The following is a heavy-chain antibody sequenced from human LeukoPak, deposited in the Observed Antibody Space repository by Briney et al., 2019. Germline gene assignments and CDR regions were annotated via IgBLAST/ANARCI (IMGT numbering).Heavy chain of an antibody. D-gene: IGHD2-2*01. CDR2: ISAYNGNT. V-gene: IGHV1-18*01. CDR3: ARGGLSSRIDY. J-gene: IGHJ4*02. CDR1: GFTFTSYG. Sequence: ASVKVSCNASGFTFTSYGFSWVRQAPGQGLEWMGWISAYNGNTNYAEKFQGRSTMTTDTSTTTAYMELRSLRANDTAVYYCARGGLSSRIDYWGQGTPVTVSS.